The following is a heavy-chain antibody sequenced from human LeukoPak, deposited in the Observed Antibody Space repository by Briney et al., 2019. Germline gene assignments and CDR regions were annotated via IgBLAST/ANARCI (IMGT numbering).Heavy chain of an antibody. J-gene: IGHJ4*02. CDR2: IRYDGSNK. CDR1: GFTFSSYG. Sequence: LSGGSLRLSCAASGFTFSSYGMHWVRQAPGKGLEWVAFIRYDGSNKYYADSVKGRFTISRDNSKNTLYLQMNSLRAEDTAVYYCAKGREWELREVRDYWGQGTLVTVSS. D-gene: IGHD1-26*01. V-gene: IGHV3-30*02. CDR3: AKGREWELREVRDY.